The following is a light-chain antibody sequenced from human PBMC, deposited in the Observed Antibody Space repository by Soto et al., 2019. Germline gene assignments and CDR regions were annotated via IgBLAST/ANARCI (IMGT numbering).Light chain of an antibody. V-gene: IGKV3-11*01. J-gene: IGKJ4*01. CDR2: DAS. CDR1: QSVSSY. Sequence: EIVLTQSPATLSLSPGERATLSCRASQSVSSYLAWYQQKPGQAPRLLIYDASNRATGIPARFSGSGSGTDFSLTISSLAPEDLAVYYCQQRSNWPPGFGGGTKVEIK. CDR3: QQRSNWPPG.